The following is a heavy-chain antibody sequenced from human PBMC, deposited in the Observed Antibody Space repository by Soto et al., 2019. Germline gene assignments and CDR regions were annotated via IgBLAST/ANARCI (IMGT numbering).Heavy chain of an antibody. CDR2: TYYRSKWFN. CDR3: ARLGSGSDY. J-gene: IGHJ4*02. V-gene: IGHV6-1*01. CDR1: GDSVSSNIAA. D-gene: IGHD3-10*01. Sequence: PSQTLSLTCAVSGDSVSSNIAAWNWIRQSPSSGLEWLGRTYYRSKWFNEYAVSVKSRITINVDTSKNQSSLRLNSVTPEDTAMYYCARLGSGSDYWGQGTLVTVSS.